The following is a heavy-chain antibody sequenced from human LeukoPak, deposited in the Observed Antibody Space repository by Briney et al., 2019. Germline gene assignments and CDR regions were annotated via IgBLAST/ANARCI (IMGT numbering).Heavy chain of an antibody. CDR1: SYTFTNYG. CDR2: INAYNGNR. J-gene: IGHJ6*03. CDR3: ARAMVLYASGHNYYMDV. Sequence: ASVKVSCKASSYTFTNYGISWVRQAPGQGLEWVGWINAYNGNRNYTQKLQGRVTMTTDTSTSTAYMELRSLRSDDTAVYYCARAMVLYASGHNYYMDVWGKGTTVTVSS. D-gene: IGHD3-10*01. V-gene: IGHV1-18*01.